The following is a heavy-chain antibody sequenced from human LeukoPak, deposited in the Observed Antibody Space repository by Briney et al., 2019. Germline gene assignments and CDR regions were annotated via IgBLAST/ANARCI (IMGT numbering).Heavy chain of an antibody. V-gene: IGHV3-23*01. Sequence: PGGSLRLSCAASGITFTSYAMTWVRQAPGKGLEWVSSIAGSGDSSYYADSVKGRFIISRDNSKDTLYLQMNNLRVEDTAVYYCAKEGAYNWNSFFDYWGQGTLVTVSS. CDR1: GITFTSYA. CDR3: AKEGAYNWNSFFDY. J-gene: IGHJ4*02. D-gene: IGHD1-7*01. CDR2: IAGSGDSS.